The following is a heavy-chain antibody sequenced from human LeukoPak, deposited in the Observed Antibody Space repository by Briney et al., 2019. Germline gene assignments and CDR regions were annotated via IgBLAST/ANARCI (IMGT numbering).Heavy chain of an antibody. J-gene: IGHJ2*01. CDR3: ARDPRSGSYYRYFDL. CDR2: IYTSGST. V-gene: IGHV4-4*07. CDR1: GGSISSYY. Sequence: SETLSLTCTVSGGSISSYYWSWTRQPAGKGLEWIGRIYTSGSTNYNPSLKSRVTMSVDTSKNQFSLKLSSVAAADTAVYYCARDPRSGSYYRYFDLWGRGTLVTVSS. D-gene: IGHD1-26*01.